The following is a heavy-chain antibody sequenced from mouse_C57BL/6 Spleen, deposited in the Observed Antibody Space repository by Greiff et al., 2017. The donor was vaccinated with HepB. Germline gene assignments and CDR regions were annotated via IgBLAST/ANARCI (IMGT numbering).Heavy chain of an antibody. D-gene: IGHD1-1*01. Sequence: QVQLQQPGAELVKPGASVKLSCKASGYTFTSYWMHWVKQRPGQGLEWIGMIHPNSGSTNYNEKFKSKATLTVDKSSSTAYMQLSSLTSEDSAVYYCAIITTVVATDFDVWGTGTTVTVSS. CDR2: IHPNSGST. CDR1: GYTFTSYW. V-gene: IGHV1-64*01. CDR3: AIITTVVATDFDV. J-gene: IGHJ1*03.